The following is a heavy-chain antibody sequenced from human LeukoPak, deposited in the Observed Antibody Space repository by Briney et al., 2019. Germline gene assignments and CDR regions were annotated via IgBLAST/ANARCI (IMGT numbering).Heavy chain of an antibody. CDR3: AGSSIYYYYMDV. D-gene: IGHD3-10*01. V-gene: IGHV4-38-2*02. CDR2: IYHSGST. CDR1: GYSISSGYY. J-gene: IGHJ6*03. Sequence: PSETLSLTCTVSGYSISSGYYWGWIRQPPGKGLEWIGSIYHSGSTYYNPSLKSRVTISVDTSKNQFSLKLSSVTAADTAVYYCAGSSIYYYYMDVWGKGTTVTVSS.